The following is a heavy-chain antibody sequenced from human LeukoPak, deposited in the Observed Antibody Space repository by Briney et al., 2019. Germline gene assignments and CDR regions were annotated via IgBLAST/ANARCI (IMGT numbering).Heavy chain of an antibody. CDR2: INHRGDT. D-gene: IGHD6-19*01. V-gene: IGHV4-34*01. CDR1: GASYSGYY. J-gene: IGHJ4*02. Sequence: SETLSLTCAVHGASYSGYYCNWIRQSPGKGLEWIGEINHRGDTNYNPSLKSRVTISVDTSKNQFSLKLSSVTAADTAVYYCARHGYSSGWHPVGYYFDYWGQGTLVTVSS. CDR3: ARHGYSSGWHPVGYYFDY.